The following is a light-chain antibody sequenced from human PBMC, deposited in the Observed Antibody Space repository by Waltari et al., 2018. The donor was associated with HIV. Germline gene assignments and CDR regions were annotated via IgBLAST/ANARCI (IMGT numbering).Light chain of an antibody. CDR2: YDS. CDR1: KLGSKR. Sequence: SYVLTQPPSVSVAPGTTARITCGGTKLGSKRVHWYQQKPGQAPHLVIYYDSARPSGIPERFSGSNSGNTATLTISRVEAGDEADYYCQVWDSSSDHVVFGGGTNLTVL. CDR3: QVWDSSSDHVV. J-gene: IGLJ2*01. V-gene: IGLV3-21*04.